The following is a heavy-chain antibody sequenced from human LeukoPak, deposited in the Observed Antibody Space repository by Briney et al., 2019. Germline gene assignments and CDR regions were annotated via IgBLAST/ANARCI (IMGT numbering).Heavy chain of an antibody. CDR3: AIGGDSSTSGDRCFNY. CDR1: GYRFTNYW. D-gene: IGHD2-2*01. J-gene: IGHJ4*02. CDR2: MYPGDSDT. V-gene: IGHV5-51*01. Sequence: GESLQISCQGSGYRFTNYWIGWVRQMPGKGLEWMGIMYPGDSDTRYSPSFQGQVTISADKSIGTAYLQWSSLKAPDTAMYYCAIGGDSSTSGDRCFNYWGQRTPVTVSS.